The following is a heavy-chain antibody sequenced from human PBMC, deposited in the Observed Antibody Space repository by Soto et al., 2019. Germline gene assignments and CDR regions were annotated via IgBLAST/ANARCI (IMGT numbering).Heavy chain of an antibody. CDR2: ISGSGGSK. V-gene: IGHV3-23*01. CDR1: GFTFSSYA. J-gene: IGHJ5*02. CDR3: ARERPGRFDP. Sequence: GGSLRLSCAASGFTFSSYAMSWVRQAPGKGLEWVSAISGSGGSKYYVDSVKGRFTISRDNAKNSLYLQMNSLRAEDTAVYYCARERPGRFDPWGQGTLVTVSS.